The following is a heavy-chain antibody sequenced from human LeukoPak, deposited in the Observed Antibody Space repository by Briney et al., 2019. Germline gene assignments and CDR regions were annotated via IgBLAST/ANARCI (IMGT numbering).Heavy chain of an antibody. Sequence: PSETLSLTCTVSGGSISSSSYYWGWIRQPPGKGLEWVSAISGSGGSTYYADSVKGRFTISRDNSKNTLYLQMNSLRAEDTAVYYCAKVYNMVRGVIHYWGQGTLVTVSS. D-gene: IGHD3-10*01. CDR3: AKVYNMVRGVIHY. V-gene: IGHV3-23*01. CDR2: ISGSGGST. CDR1: GGSISSSSYY. J-gene: IGHJ4*02.